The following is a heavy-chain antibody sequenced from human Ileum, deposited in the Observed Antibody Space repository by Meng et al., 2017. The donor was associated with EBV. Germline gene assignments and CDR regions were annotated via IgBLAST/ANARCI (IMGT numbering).Heavy chain of an antibody. Sequence: VQVVDAGGVLVQPGGSLRVSCAASGFTVSRNYMSWIRQAPGKGLEWVSSIYRCDSTLSADSVKGRFIFSRDNAKNTLYLQMNSLRAEDTAVYYCARDLFWNQADYWGQGTLVTVSS. V-gene: IGHV3-66*03. CDR3: ARDLFWNQADY. J-gene: IGHJ4*02. CDR2: IYRCDST. D-gene: IGHD1-14*01. CDR1: GFTVSRNY.